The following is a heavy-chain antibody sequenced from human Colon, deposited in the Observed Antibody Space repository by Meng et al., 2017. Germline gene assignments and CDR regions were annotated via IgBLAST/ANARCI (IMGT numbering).Heavy chain of an antibody. CDR2: IYYSGTT. V-gene: IGHV4-59*01. J-gene: IGHJ5*02. CDR3: AGDSSGYNWLDP. Sequence: VQLQGSGPGLVQPSETLSPTCTVSGGSISNYYWSWIRQPPGKGLEWIGYIYYSGTTNYNPSLKSRVTISIDTSKNQFSLKLNSVTAADTAVYYCAGDSSGYNWLDPWGQGTLVTVSS. D-gene: IGHD6-19*01. CDR1: GGSISNYY.